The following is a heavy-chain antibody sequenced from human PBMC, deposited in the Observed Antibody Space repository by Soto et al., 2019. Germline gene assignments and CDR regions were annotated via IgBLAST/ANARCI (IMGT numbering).Heavy chain of an antibody. V-gene: IGHV4-59*01. J-gene: IGHJ4*02. CDR1: GGSITSFY. CDR3: ARHMAPGGSGNFDS. Sequence: LSLTCNVSGGSITSFYWDWLRQPPGKALEWIGYIYFTGTTNYNPSLASRVTMSIDSSKRQFSLKLRSVSAADTAVYFCARHMAPGGSGNFDSWGQGTLVTVSS. CDR2: IYFTGTT. D-gene: IGHD3-10*01.